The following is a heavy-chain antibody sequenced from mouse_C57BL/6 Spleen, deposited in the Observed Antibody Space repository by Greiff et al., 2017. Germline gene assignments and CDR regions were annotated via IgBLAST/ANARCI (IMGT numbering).Heavy chain of an antibody. V-gene: IGHV1-26*01. Sequence: EVQLQQSGPELVKPGASVKISCKASGYTFTDYYMNWVKQSHGKSLEWIGDINPNNGGTSYNQKFKGKATLTVDKSSSIAYMELRSLTSEDSAVYYCARGDYYGSSPFDYWGQGTTLTVSS. CDR2: INPNNGGT. CDR3: ARGDYYGSSPFDY. CDR1: GYTFTDYY. J-gene: IGHJ2*01. D-gene: IGHD1-1*01.